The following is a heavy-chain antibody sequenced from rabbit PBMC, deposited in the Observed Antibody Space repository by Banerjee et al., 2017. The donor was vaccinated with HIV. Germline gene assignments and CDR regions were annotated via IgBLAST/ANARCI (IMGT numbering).Heavy chain of an antibody. Sequence: QSLEESGGGLVKPGGTLTLTCKASGFDFSSSYYMCWVRQAPGKGLEWIACIYGGSSGSTYYASWAKGRFTISKTSSTTVTLQMTSLTAADTATYFCARTASINTAYLAYFSLWGPGTLVTVS. V-gene: IGHV1S40*01. CDR3: ARTASINTAYLAYFSL. J-gene: IGHJ4*01. CDR2: IYGGSSGST. D-gene: IGHD6-1*01. CDR1: GFDFSSSYY.